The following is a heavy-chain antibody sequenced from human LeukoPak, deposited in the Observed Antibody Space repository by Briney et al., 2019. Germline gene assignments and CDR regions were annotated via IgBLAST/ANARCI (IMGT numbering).Heavy chain of an antibody. Sequence: ASVRVSCKASGYTFTSYGISWVRQAPGQGLEWMGWISAYNGNTNYAQKLQGRVTMTTDTSTSTAYMELRSLRSDDTAVYYCAREVQAVAGTSGWFDPWGQGTLVTVSS. J-gene: IGHJ5*02. V-gene: IGHV1-18*01. D-gene: IGHD6-19*01. CDR3: AREVQAVAGTSGWFDP. CDR1: GYTFTSYG. CDR2: ISAYNGNT.